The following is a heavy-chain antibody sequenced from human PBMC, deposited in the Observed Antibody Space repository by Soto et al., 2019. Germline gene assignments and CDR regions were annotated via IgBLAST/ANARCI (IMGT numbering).Heavy chain of an antibody. Sequence: GGSLRLSCAASGVTVTSNYMNWVRQAPGKGLEWVSIIYSSGTTYYADSVKGRFTISRDKSKNTLYLQMRNLRAEDTAIYYCARVDTYDYYYAMDVWGQGTTVTVSS. J-gene: IGHJ6*02. V-gene: IGHV3-53*01. CDR1: GVTVTSNY. D-gene: IGHD5-18*01. CDR3: ARVDTYDYYYAMDV. CDR2: IYSSGTT.